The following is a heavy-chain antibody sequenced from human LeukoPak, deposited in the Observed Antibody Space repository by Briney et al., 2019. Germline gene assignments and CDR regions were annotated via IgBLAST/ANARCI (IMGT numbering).Heavy chain of an antibody. J-gene: IGHJ4*02. CDR1: GYTFTGYY. D-gene: IGHD5-18*01. CDR2: INPNSGGT. Sequence: ASVTVSCKASGYTFTGYYMHWVRQAPGQGIEWMGWINPNSGGTNYAQKFQGRVTTTRDTSISTAYMELSRLRSDDTAVYYCARYSYGYFDYWGQGTLVTVSS. V-gene: IGHV1-2*02. CDR3: ARYSYGYFDY.